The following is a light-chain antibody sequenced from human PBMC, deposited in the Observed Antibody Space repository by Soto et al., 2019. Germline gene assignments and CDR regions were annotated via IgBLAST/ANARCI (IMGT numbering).Light chain of an antibody. CDR2: GAS. Sequence: EIVLTQSPGTLSLSPGERATLSCRASQSVSSSYLAWYQQKPGQAPRLLIYGASSRATGIPDRFSGSGSGTDFTFTISRLEPEDFAVYYCQQYGSSPVTFGQGTKV. J-gene: IGKJ1*01. CDR3: QQYGSSPVT. V-gene: IGKV3-20*01. CDR1: QSVSSSY.